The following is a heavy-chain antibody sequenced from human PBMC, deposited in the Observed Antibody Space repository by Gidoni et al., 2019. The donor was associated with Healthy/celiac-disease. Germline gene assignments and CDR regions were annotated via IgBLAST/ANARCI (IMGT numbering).Heavy chain of an antibody. CDR1: GFTFDDYA. J-gene: IGHJ6*02. D-gene: IGHD5-18*01. V-gene: IGHV3-9*01. Sequence: EVQLVESGGGLVQPGRSLRLSCAASGFTFDDYAMHWVRQAPGKGLEWVSGISWNSGSIGYADSVKGRFTISRDNAKNSLYLQMNSLRAEDTALYYCAKDRVDTATTYGMDVWGQGTTVTVSS. CDR3: AKDRVDTATTYGMDV. CDR2: ISWNSGSI.